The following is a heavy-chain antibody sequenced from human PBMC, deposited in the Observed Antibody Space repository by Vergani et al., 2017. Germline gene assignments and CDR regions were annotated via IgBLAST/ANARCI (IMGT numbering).Heavy chain of an antibody. CDR2: ISGSGGST. CDR3: AREVGATRYYYYYYGMDV. V-gene: IGHV3-23*01. CDR1: AFTFSSYA. D-gene: IGHD1-26*01. J-gene: IGHJ6*02. Sequence: EVQLLESGGGLVQPGGSLRLSCAASAFTFSSYAMNWVRQAPGKGLEWVSGISGSGGSTYYADSVKGRFTISRDNSKNTLYLQMNSLRAEDTAVYYCAREVGATRYYYYYYGMDVWGQGTTVTVSS.